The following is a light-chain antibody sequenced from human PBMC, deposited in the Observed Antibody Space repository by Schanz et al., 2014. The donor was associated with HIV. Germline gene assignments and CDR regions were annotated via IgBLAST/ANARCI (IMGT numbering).Light chain of an antibody. J-gene: IGLJ2*01. V-gene: IGLV2-8*01. Sequence: QSALTQPASVSGAPGQSITLSCTGTSSDIGGYNVVSWYQHHPAEPPKLIIYEVNKRPSGVPNRFSGSKSGNTASLTVSGLQADDEADYYCSSFAGNNKLLFGGGTKLTVL. CDR3: SSFAGNNKLL. CDR2: EVN. CDR1: SSDIGGYNV.